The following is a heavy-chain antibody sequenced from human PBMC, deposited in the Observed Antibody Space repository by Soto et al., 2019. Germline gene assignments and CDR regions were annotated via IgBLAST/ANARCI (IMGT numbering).Heavy chain of an antibody. J-gene: IGHJ6*02. CDR3: ASEYCSGDSCYYYGMDV. CDR1: GFTFSSYG. CDR2: IWYDGSNK. Sequence: GGSLRLSCAASGFTFSSYGMHWVRQAPGKGLEWVAVIWYDGSNKYYADSVKGRFTISRDNSKNTLYLQMNSLRAEDTAVYYCASEYCSGDSCYYYGMDVWGQGTTVTVSS. V-gene: IGHV3-33*01. D-gene: IGHD2-15*01.